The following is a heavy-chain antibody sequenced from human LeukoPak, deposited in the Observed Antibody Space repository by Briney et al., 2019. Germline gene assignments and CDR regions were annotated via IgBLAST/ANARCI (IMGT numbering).Heavy chain of an antibody. V-gene: IGHV1-24*01. CDR3: ATVGRLGGSGSLFANWFDP. D-gene: IGHD3-10*01. Sequence: ASVKVSCKVSGYTLTELSMHWVRQAPGKGLEWMGGFDPEDGETIYAQKFQGRVTMTEDTSTDTAYMELSSLRSEDTAVYYCATVGRLGGSGSLFANWFDPWGQGTLVTVSS. CDR2: FDPEDGET. CDR1: GYTLTELS. J-gene: IGHJ5*02.